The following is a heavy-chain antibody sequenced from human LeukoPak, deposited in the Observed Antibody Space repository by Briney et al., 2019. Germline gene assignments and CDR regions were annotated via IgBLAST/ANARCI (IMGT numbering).Heavy chain of an antibody. Sequence: PGGSLRLSCAASGFTFTSYSMNWVRQAPGKGLEWVSSISSSSNYIYYADSVKGRFTISRDNAKNSLYLQMNGLRAEDTAVYYCARSGGDHPNKNLEYWGQGPLVTVSS. CDR1: GFTFTSYS. D-gene: IGHD4-17*01. CDR2: ISSSSNYI. V-gene: IGHV3-21*01. J-gene: IGHJ4*02. CDR3: ARSGGDHPNKNLEY.